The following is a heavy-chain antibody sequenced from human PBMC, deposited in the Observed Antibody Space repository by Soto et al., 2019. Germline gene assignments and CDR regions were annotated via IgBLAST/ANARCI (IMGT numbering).Heavy chain of an antibody. V-gene: IGHV3-30-3*01. Sequence: HPGGSLRLSCAASGFTFSSYAMHWVRQAPGKGLEWVAVISYDGSNKYYADSVKGRFTISRDNSKNTLYLQMNSLRAEDTAVYYCASSIAAREHYYYYYGMDVWGQGTTVTVSS. J-gene: IGHJ6*02. D-gene: IGHD6-6*01. CDR3: ASSIAAREHYYYYYGMDV. CDR2: ISYDGSNK. CDR1: GFTFSSYA.